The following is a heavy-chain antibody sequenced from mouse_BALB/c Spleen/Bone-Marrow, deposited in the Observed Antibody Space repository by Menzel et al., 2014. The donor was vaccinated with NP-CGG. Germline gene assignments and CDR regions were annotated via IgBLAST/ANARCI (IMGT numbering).Heavy chain of an antibody. CDR1: GYTFTDYP. J-gene: IGHJ2*01. CDR2: ISIYSGNT. V-gene: IGHV1S137*01. Sequence: QVQLQQPGPELVRPGVSVKISCKGSGYTFTDYPMHWVKQSHAKSLEWIGVISIYSGNTNYNQNFKGKAKMTVDKSSSTVYMELARSTSEDPAIYHCARGFLGYFDYWGQGTTLTVSS. CDR3: ARGFLGYFDY.